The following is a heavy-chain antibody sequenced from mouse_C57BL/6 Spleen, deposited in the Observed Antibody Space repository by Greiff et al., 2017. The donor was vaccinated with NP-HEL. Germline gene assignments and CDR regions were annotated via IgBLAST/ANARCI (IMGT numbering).Heavy chain of an antibody. Sequence: EVQLQQSGAELVKPGASVKLSCTASGFNIKDYYMHWVKQRTEQGLEWIGRIDPEDGDTKYAPKFQGKATITADTSSNTAYLQLSSLPCEDTAVYYGARDSSGYSSYAMDYWGQGTSVTGSS. D-gene: IGHD3-2*02. CDR2: IDPEDGDT. V-gene: IGHV14-2*01. J-gene: IGHJ4*01. CDR1: GFNIKDYY. CDR3: ARDSSGYSSYAMDY.